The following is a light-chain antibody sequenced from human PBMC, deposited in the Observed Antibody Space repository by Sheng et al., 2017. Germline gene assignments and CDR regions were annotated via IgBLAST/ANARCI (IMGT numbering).Light chain of an antibody. V-gene: IGKV1-27*01. CDR1: QGISKY. CDR3: QKYDSVPLT. J-gene: IGKJ4*01. CDR2: GAS. Sequence: DIQMTQSPSSLSASVGDRVAITCRASQGISKYLAWYQQKSGKVPKLLIYGASTLRSGVPSRFSGSGSGTDFTLTISSLQPEDVATYYCQKYDSVPLTFGGGTKVELK.